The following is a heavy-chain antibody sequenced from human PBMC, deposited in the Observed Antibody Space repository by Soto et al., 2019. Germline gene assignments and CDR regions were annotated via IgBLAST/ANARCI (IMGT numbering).Heavy chain of an antibody. CDR3: AKDKYCRGGSCDWDYLDS. CDR1: GFSFDDYA. Sequence: EVQLVESGGGLVQPGGSLRLSCAASGFSFDDYAMHWVRQAPGKGLEWVSGINWNSLKLGYADSVKGRFTISRDNAKNSLYLQMNSLRPEDTALYYCAKDKYCRGGSCDWDYLDSWGQGTRVTVSS. V-gene: IGHV3-9*01. CDR2: INWNSLKL. J-gene: IGHJ4*02. D-gene: IGHD2-15*01.